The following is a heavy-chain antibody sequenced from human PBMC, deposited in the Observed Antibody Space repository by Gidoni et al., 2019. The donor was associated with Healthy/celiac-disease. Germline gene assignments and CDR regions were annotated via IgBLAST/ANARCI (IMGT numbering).Heavy chain of an antibody. CDR3: ARDLVCGGGAVDY. Sequence: QVQLQESGPGLVKPWEPLSLTCAVSGYSISSGYYWGWIRPPPGKGLEWSGGYYHRGSSYHHPSLKSRVTRSVDSSKHPFSLKLSFVTAADAAVYYCARDLVCGGGAVDYWGQGTLVTVSS. J-gene: IGHJ4*02. V-gene: IGHV4-38-2*01. CDR1: GYSISSGYY. CDR2: YYHRGSS. D-gene: IGHD3-16*01.